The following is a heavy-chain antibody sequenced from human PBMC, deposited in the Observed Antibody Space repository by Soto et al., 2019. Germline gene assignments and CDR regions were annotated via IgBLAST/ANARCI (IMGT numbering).Heavy chain of an antibody. CDR2: INTSGGST. V-gene: IGHV1-46*03. Sequence: QVQVAQSGAEVKRPGASVKVSCWASGYPFTNFYIHCVRQAPGQGLEWMGTINTSGGSTAYAQKFLGRVPMTRDTSTSTVYMEVSSLRSEDTAVYYCARADYYGSSGYHLDYWGQGTLVTVSS. CDR3: ARADYYGSSGYHLDY. J-gene: IGHJ4*02. D-gene: IGHD3-22*01. CDR1: GYPFTNFY.